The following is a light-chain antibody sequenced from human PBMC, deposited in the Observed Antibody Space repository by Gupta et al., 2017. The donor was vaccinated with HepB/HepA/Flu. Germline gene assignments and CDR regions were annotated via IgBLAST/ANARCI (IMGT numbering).Light chain of an antibody. CDR3: QQNYNASRT. V-gene: IGKV3-20*01. Sequence: EIVLTQPPYTRSFSPGVRASLSCRASESVRRNYLAWYQQKPGQSPRLLIYGTSGRATGVPDRFSGSGSGTDFTLTISRLEPEDFAVYYCQQNYNASRTFGQGTMVEIK. J-gene: IGKJ1*01. CDR2: GTS. CDR1: ESVRRNY.